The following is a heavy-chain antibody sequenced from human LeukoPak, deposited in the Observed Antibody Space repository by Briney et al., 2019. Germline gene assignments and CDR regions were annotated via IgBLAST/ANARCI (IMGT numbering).Heavy chain of an antibody. CDR1: GGSISSDGYY. V-gene: IGHV4-31*03. CDR2: IYHSGST. D-gene: IGHD4-17*01. J-gene: IGHJ4*02. Sequence: SETLSLTCTVSGGSISSDGYYWSWIRQHPGKGLEWIAYIYHSGSTYYNPSLKSRITTSMETSKNQFSLKLNSVAAADTAVYYCASLDYGDSYFDYWGQGTLATVSS. CDR3: ASLDYGDSYFDY.